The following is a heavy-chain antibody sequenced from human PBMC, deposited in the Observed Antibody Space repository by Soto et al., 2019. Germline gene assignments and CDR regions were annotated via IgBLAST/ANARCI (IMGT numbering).Heavy chain of an antibody. Sequence: GGSLRLSCAASGFTFSDYYMSWIRQAPGKGLEWVSYISSSSSYTNYADSVKGRFTISRDNAKNSLYLQMNSLRAEDTAVYYCARDNVGRQWLVRDFGLDVWGQGTTVTVSS. D-gene: IGHD6-19*01. J-gene: IGHJ6*02. CDR3: ARDNVGRQWLVRDFGLDV. V-gene: IGHV3-11*06. CDR1: GFTFSDYY. CDR2: ISSSSSYT.